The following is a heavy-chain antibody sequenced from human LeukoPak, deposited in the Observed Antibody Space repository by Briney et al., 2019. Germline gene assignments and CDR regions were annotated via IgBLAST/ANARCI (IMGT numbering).Heavy chain of an antibody. CDR3: ARGPIITMIVANNWFDP. J-gene: IGHJ5*02. CDR1: GFTFSDYY. V-gene: IGHV4-34*01. CDR2: INHSGST. Sequence: GSLRLSCAASGFTFSDYYMSWIRQAPGKGLEWIGEINHSGSTNYNPSLKSRVTISVDTSKNQFSLKLSSVTAADTAVYYCARGPIITMIVANNWFDPWGQGTPVTVSS. D-gene: IGHD3-22*01.